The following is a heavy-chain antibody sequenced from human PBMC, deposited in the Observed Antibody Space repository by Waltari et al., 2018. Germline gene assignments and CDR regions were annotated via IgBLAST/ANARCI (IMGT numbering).Heavy chain of an antibody. Sequence: QVQLQQWGAGLLKPSETMSLTCAVYGGSFSGYYWSWIRQPPGTGLEWIGEMNHSGSTNYNPSLKSRVTISVDTSKNQFSLKLSSVTAADTAVYYCARGSRGRYCSSTSCRHTTYYYYYYMDVWGKGTTVTISS. CDR3: ARGSRGRYCSSTSCRHTTYYYYYYMDV. J-gene: IGHJ6*03. D-gene: IGHD2-2*01. V-gene: IGHV4-34*01. CDR2: MNHSGST. CDR1: GGSFSGYY.